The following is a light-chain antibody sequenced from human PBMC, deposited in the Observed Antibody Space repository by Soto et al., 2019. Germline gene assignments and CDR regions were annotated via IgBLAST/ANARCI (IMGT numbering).Light chain of an antibody. V-gene: IGKV3-20*01. Sequence: IVLTQSPATLSLSPGERATLSCRASQSVSSYLAWYQQNPGQAPSLLIYDASSRATGIPDRFSGSGSGTDFTLTISRLEPEDFAVYYCQQYGKTVGPGTKVDIK. CDR3: QQYGKT. CDR2: DAS. J-gene: IGKJ3*01. CDR1: QSVSSY.